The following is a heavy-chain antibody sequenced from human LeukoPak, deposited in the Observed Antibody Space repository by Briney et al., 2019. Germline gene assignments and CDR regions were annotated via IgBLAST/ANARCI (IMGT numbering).Heavy chain of an antibody. CDR1: GFTFSKYW. V-gene: IGHV3-48*01. Sequence: HPGGSLRLSCGASGFTFSKYWMHWVRQAPGKGLEWVSYIGSSSSPIYYADSVKGRFTISRDNSKNTLYLQMNSLRAEDTAVYYCARVGYSYGLGAFDIWGQGTMVTVSS. J-gene: IGHJ3*02. D-gene: IGHD5-18*01. CDR3: ARVGYSYGLGAFDI. CDR2: IGSSSSPI.